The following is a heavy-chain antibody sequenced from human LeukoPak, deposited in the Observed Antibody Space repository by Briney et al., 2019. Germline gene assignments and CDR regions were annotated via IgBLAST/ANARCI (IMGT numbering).Heavy chain of an antibody. CDR3: TTDFFQGYSGS. D-gene: IGHD5-12*01. J-gene: IGHJ5*02. V-gene: IGHV3-15*01. CDR2: IKTTTVGGTT. CDR1: GFTFSNVW. Sequence: TPGGSLRLSCAASGFTFSNVWMTWVRQAPGEGLECVGRIKTTTVGGTTDYAAPVKGRFTISRDDSKNMVYLQMKSLQTEDTAVYYCTTDFFQGYSGSWGQGTLVTVSS.